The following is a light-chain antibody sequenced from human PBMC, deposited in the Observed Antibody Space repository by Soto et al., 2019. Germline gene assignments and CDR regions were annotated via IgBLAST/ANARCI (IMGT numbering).Light chain of an antibody. CDR3: TSYTTSSTLV. CDR2: DVT. J-gene: IGLJ2*01. Sequence: QSVLTQPASVSGSPGQSITISCTGTSSDIGTHNSVSWYQQHAGKVPKLMIYDVTNRPSGVSDRFSGSKSGNTASLTISGLQAEDEADYYCTSYTTSSTLVFGGGTKLTVL. V-gene: IGLV2-14*01. CDR1: SSDIGTHNS.